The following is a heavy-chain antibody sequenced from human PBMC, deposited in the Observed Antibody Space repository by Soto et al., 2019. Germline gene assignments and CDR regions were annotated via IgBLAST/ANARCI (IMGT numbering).Heavy chain of an antibody. J-gene: IGHJ5*02. CDR2: IYYSGST. D-gene: IGHD2-2*02. Sequence: SETLSLTCTVSGGSISSYYWSWIRQPPGKGLEWIGYIYYSGSTNYNPSLKSRVTISVDTSKNQFSLKLSSVTAADTAVYYCAGVVVVVPAAIEVIWFDPWGQGTLVTVSS. CDR1: GGSISSYY. CDR3: AGVVVVVPAAIEVIWFDP. V-gene: IGHV4-59*01.